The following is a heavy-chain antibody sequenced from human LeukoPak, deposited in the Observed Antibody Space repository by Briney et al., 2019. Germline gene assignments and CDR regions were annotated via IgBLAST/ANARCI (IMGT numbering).Heavy chain of an antibody. CDR3: ARRLRQNLFDP. CDR2: IYYSGSS. V-gene: IGHV4-59*08. D-gene: IGHD4-17*01. Sequence: SESLTLTCTVAGVSISSDYWSWIRLPPGKGLEWIGYIYYSGSSNYNPSLKSRVTMSVDTSKNQFSLKLTSVTAADTAVYYCARRLRQNLFDPWGQGTLVTVSS. CDR1: GVSISSDY. J-gene: IGHJ5*02.